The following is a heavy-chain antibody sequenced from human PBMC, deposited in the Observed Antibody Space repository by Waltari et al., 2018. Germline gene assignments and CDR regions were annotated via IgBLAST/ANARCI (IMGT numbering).Heavy chain of an antibody. V-gene: IGHV3-30*18. D-gene: IGHD5-18*01. J-gene: IGHJ4*02. CDR2: ISYDGSNK. CDR1: GVTFSSYG. CDR3: AKGLEGYSYGFGY. Sequence: QVQLVESGGGVVQPGRSLRLSCAASGVTFSSYGMHWVRQAPGKGLEWVAVISYDGSNKYYADSVKGRFTISRDNSKNTLYLQMNSLRAEDTAVYYCAKGLEGYSYGFGYWGQGTLVTVSS.